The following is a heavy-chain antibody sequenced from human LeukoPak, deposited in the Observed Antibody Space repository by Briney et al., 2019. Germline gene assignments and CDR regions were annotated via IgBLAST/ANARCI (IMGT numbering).Heavy chain of an antibody. Sequence: SETLSLTCTVSGGSISSYYWSWIRQPPGKGLEWIGYIYYSGSTNYNPSLKGRVTISVDTSKNQFSLKLSSVTAADTAVYYCARDLGYSYGPTYNWLDPWGQGTLVTVSS. J-gene: IGHJ5*02. CDR1: GGSISSYY. CDR2: IYYSGST. CDR3: ARDLGYSYGPTYNWLDP. V-gene: IGHV4-59*01. D-gene: IGHD5-18*01.